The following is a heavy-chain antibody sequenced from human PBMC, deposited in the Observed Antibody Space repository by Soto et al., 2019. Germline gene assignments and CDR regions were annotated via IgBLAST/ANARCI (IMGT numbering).Heavy chain of an antibody. V-gene: IGHV1-46*01. Sequence: GSSVMVSCKASGYTFTSYYMHWGRQAPGQGLEWLVIIHPSGGSTSYAQKFQGRVTLTRDTSTSTVYMEMSILRSEDTAVYYCARVTRVWPAYYYDERGNWFDLWSHGTLVTVSS. CDR1: GYTFTSYY. CDR2: IHPSGGST. J-gene: IGHJ5*02. CDR3: ARVTRVWPAYYYDERGNWFDL. D-gene: IGHD3-22*01.